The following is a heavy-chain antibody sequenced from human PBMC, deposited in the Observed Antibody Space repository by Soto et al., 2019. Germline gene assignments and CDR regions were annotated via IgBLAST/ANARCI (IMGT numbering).Heavy chain of an antibody. V-gene: IGHV4-39*01. CDR2: IHYSGST. D-gene: IGHD3-9*01. Sequence: QLQLQESGPGLVKPSETLSLTCTVSGGSVSSSSYYWGWIRHPPGKGLEWIGNIHYSGSTYYNPSLKSRVTMSVDTSKNQFSLKLSSVTAADTAVYYCARGVRYFDLNYFDYWGQGTLVTVSS. CDR3: ARGVRYFDLNYFDY. J-gene: IGHJ4*02. CDR1: GGSVSSSSYY.